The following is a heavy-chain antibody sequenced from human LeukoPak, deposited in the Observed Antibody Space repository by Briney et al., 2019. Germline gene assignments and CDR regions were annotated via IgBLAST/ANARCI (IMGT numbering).Heavy chain of an antibody. CDR1: GGTFSSYA. V-gene: IGHV1-69*05. CDR3: ARASGSYTTPLDY. Sequence: SVKVSCKASGGTFSSYAISWVRQAPGQGLEWMGGIIPIFGTANYAQKFQSRVTITTDESTSTAYLEVTSLRAEDTDVYYCARASGSYTTPLDYWGQGTLVTVSS. J-gene: IGHJ4*02. D-gene: IGHD1-26*01. CDR2: IIPIFGTA.